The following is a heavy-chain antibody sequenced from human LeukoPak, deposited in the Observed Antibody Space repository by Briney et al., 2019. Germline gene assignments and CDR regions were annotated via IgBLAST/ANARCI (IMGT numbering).Heavy chain of an antibody. V-gene: IGHV3-7*05. Sequence: TGGSLRLSCAASGFTFSRFWMNWVRQAPGRGLEWVANIDQSGGRNNYVDSVKGRFTISRDNAKNSLFLEMSSPRADDTAVYFCARDVEGGTFDIWGQGTTVTVSS. J-gene: IGHJ3*02. CDR2: IDQSGGRN. CDR1: GFTFSRFW. D-gene: IGHD3-16*01. CDR3: ARDVEGGTFDI.